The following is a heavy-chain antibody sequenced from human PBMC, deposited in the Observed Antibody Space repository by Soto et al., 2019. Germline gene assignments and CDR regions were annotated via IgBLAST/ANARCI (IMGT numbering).Heavy chain of an antibody. CDR3: ARERIGAGGTTFDY. Sequence: QVQLVQSGAEVKKPGASVKASCKASGYMFTSYYLHWVRQAPGQGLEWMGIINPDTGNTDYAQNFQGRVTMTRDTSTSTVYMELSSLRSEDTAVYYCARERIGAGGTTFDYWGQGTLVTVSS. V-gene: IGHV1-46*01. D-gene: IGHD6-13*01. J-gene: IGHJ4*02. CDR1: GYMFTSYY. CDR2: INPDTGNT.